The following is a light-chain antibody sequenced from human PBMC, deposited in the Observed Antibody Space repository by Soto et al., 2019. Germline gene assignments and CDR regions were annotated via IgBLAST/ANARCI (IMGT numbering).Light chain of an antibody. V-gene: IGLV2-14*01. CDR1: SSDVGGYNY. Sequence: QSALTQPASVSGSPGQSITISCTGTSSDVGGYNYVSWYQQHPGKPPKLMIYDVSNRPSGVSNRFSGSKSGNTASLTISGLQAEDEADYYCSSYTSSSLDVFGTGPKVTVL. CDR3: SSYTSSSLDV. J-gene: IGLJ1*01. CDR2: DVS.